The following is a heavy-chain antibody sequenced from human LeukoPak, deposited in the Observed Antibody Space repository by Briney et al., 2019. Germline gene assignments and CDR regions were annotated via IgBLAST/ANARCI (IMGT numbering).Heavy chain of an antibody. J-gene: IGHJ4*02. D-gene: IGHD3-22*01. V-gene: IGHV3-23*01. CDR1: GFTFSDYH. CDR2: ISGSGGST. CDR3: AKEAYDSSGYYFDYFDY. Sequence: PGGSLRLSCAASGFTFSDYHMNWVRQAPGKGLEWVSAISGSGGSTYYADSVKGRFTISRDNSKNTLYLQMNSLRAEDTAVYYCAKEAYDSSGYYFDYFDYWGQGTLVTVSS.